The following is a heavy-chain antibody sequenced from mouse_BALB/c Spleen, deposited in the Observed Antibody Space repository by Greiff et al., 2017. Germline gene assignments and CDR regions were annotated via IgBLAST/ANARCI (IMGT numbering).Heavy chain of an antibody. Sequence: EVMLVESGGGLVKPGGSLKLSCAASGFTFSDYYMYWVRQTPEKRLEWVATISDGGSYTYYPDSVKGRFTISRDNAKNNLYLQMSSLKSEDTAMYYCARDLQFLGYFDVWGAGTTVTVSS. V-gene: IGHV5-4*02. CDR2: ISDGGSYT. CDR3: ARDLQFLGYFDV. CDR1: GFTFSDYY. J-gene: IGHJ1*01.